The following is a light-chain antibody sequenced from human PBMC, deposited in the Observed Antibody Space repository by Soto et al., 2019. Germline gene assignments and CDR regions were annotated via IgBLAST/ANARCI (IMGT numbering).Light chain of an antibody. Sequence: DIQMTQSPSTLPASVGDRVTITCRASQSISNWLAWYQQKPGTAPKVLIYHASNLQSGVPSRFSGSGSGTEITLTISSLEPDDFAAYFRHQYSGYRQTFGQGTKVDIK. CDR3: HQYSGYRQT. V-gene: IGKV1-5*01. J-gene: IGKJ1*01. CDR1: QSISNW. CDR2: HAS.